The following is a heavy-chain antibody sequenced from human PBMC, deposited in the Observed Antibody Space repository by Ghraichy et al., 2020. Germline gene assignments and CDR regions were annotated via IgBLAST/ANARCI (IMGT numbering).Heavy chain of an antibody. CDR1: GFTFSSYA. CDR2: ISASGGRT. V-gene: IGHV3-23*01. Sequence: GALRLSCAASGFTFSSYAMSWVRQAPGKGLEWVSAISASGGRTYYPDSVKGRFTVSRDNSKNTLYLQMNSLRAEDTAVYYCAKRFPVAARGLNDYWGQGTLVTVSS. CDR3: AKRFPVAARGLNDY. J-gene: IGHJ4*02. D-gene: IGHD6-13*01.